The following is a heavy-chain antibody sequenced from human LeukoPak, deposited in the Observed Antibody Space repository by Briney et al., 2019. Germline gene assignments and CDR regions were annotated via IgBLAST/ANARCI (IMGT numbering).Heavy chain of an antibody. CDR2: IYYSGST. V-gene: IGHV4-39*07. Sequence: SETLSLTCTVSGGSISSSSYYWGWIRQPPGKGLEWIGSIYYSGSTYYNPSLKSRVTISVDTSKNQFSLKLSSVTAEDTAVYYCAKSVSTVTVLDAFDIWGQGTMVTVSS. J-gene: IGHJ3*02. CDR3: AKSVSTVTVLDAFDI. D-gene: IGHD4-17*01. CDR1: GGSISSSSYY.